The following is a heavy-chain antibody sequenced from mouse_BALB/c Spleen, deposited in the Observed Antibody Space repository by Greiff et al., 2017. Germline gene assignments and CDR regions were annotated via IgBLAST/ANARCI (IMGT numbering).Heavy chain of an antibody. CDR2: LRNKANGYTT. CDR1: GFTFTDYY. V-gene: IGHV7-3*02. D-gene: IGHD2-14*01. Sequence: EVMLVESGGGLVQPGGSLRLSCAPSGFTFTDYYMSWVRQPPGKALEWLGFLRNKANGYTTEYSASVKGRFTISRDNSQSILYLQMNTLRAEDSATYYCARDRYDRRFDYWGQGTTLTVSS. J-gene: IGHJ2*01. CDR3: ARDRYDRRFDY.